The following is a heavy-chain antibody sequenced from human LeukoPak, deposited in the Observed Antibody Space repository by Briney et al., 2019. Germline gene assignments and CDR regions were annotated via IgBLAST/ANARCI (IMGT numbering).Heavy chain of an antibody. CDR1: GYSFTSYW. CDR2: IYPGDSDT. D-gene: IGHD6-13*01. J-gene: IGHJ4*02. CDR3: ARQGLSSSFADPDFDY. Sequence: GESLKISCKGSGYSFTSYWIGWVRQMPGKGLEWVGIIYPGDSDTRYSPSFQGQVTISADKSISTAYLQWSSLKASDTAMYYCARQGLSSSFADPDFDYWGQGTLVTVSS. V-gene: IGHV5-51*01.